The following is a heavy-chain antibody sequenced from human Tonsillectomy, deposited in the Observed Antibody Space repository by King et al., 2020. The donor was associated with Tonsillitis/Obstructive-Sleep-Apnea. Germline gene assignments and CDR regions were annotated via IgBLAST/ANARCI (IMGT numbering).Heavy chain of an antibody. V-gene: IGHV3-73*01. CDR1: GGSISSSS. D-gene: IGHD4-17*01. J-gene: IGHJ3*02. CDR2: IRNKANSYAT. CDR3: TRLPNDYGDPDAFDI. Sequence: QLQASGPGLVKPSETLSLTCTVSGGSISSSSYYWGWVRQASGKGLEWVGRIRNKANSYATAYAASVKGRFTISRDDSKNTAYLQMNSLKTEDTAVYYCTRLPNDYGDPDAFDIWGQGTMVTVSS.